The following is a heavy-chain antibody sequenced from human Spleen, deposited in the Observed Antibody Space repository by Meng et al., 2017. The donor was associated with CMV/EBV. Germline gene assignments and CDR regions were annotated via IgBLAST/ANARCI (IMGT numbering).Heavy chain of an antibody. CDR1: GFTVSSNY. Sequence: GESLKISCAASGFTVSSNYMSWVRQAPGKGLEWVSVIYSGGSTYYADSVKGRFTISRDNSKNMLYLEMNSLRAEDTAVYYCARPGRVTGGAFDIWGQGTMVTVSS. D-gene: IGHD7-27*01. V-gene: IGHV3-66*02. CDR2: IYSGGST. CDR3: ARPGRVTGGAFDI. J-gene: IGHJ3*02.